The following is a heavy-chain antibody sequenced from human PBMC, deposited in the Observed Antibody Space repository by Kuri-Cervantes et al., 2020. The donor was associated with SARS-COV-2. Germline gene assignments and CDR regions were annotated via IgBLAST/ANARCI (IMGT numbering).Heavy chain of an antibody. D-gene: IGHD2-21*01. CDR2: ISSRSNYI. CDR1: GFTFNRYS. J-gene: IGHJ6*03. Sequence: LSLTCAASGFTFNRYSMNWVRQAPGKGLEWVSSISSRSNYIYYADSVKGRFTISRESGESSLYLHMNGLRGDDTAAYYCARVAGEGPIYYYYMDVWGKGTAVTVSS. V-gene: IGHV3-21*01. CDR3: ARVAGEGPIYYYYMDV.